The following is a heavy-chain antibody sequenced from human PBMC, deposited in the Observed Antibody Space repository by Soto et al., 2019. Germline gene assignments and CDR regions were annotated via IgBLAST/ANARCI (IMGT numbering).Heavy chain of an antibody. CDR3: TTSRAIVVKGLFDY. CDR2: IKSKTDGGTT. D-gene: IGHD3-22*01. Sequence: GGSLRLSCAASGFTFSNAWMSWVRQAPGKGLEWVGRIKSKTDGGTTDYAAPVKGRFTISRDDSKNTLYLQMNSLKTEDTAVYYCTTSRAIVVKGLFDYWGQGTLVTVSS. V-gene: IGHV3-15*01. J-gene: IGHJ4*02. CDR1: GFTFSNAW.